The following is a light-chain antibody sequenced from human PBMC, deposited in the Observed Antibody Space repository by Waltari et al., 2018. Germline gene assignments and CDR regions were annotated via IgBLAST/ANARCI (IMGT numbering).Light chain of an antibody. CDR1: HRYLPTYNR. J-gene: IGLJ2*01. CDR3: SSYTTNTRF. CDR2: DVH. V-gene: IGLV2-18*02. Sequence: QSALTQPPPVSGSPGQSVPIPCTGPHRYLPTYNRVSWYQQSPGPAPKLIIYDVHNRPSGVSDRFSGSKSGNTASLTISGLQAGDEADYYCSSYTTNTRFFGGGTKVTVL.